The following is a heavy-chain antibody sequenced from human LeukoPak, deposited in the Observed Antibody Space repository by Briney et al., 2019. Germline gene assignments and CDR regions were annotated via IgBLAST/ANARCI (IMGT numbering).Heavy chain of an antibody. D-gene: IGHD6-13*01. CDR3: ARDGQAAGLYFDY. CDR1: GFTFSSYW. CDR2: INQDGTEK. V-gene: IGHV3-7*01. Sequence: PGGSLRLSCAASGFTFSSYWMNWVRQAPGKGLEWVASINQDGTEKYYVDSVKGRFTISRDNAKNSLYLQMNSLRAEDTAVYYCARDGQAAGLYFDYWGQGTLVTVSP. J-gene: IGHJ4*02.